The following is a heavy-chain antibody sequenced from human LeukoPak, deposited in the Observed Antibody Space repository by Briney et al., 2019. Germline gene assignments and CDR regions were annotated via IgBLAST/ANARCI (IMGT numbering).Heavy chain of an antibody. CDR3: VRDSRVGYGHRYFDC. D-gene: IGHD5-18*01. CDR1: GFTFSSHW. Sequence: PGGSLRLSCVASGFTFSSHWMSWVRQAPGKGLEWVANIKQDGSEKKYVDSVKGRLTISRDNAKNSLYLQMNSLRVEDTAVYYCVRDSRVGYGHRYFDCWGQGTLVTVSS. J-gene: IGHJ4*02. V-gene: IGHV3-7*01. CDR2: IKQDGSEK.